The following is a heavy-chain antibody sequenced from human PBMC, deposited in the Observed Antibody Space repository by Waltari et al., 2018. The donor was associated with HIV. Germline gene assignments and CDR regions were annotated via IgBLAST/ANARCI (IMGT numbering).Heavy chain of an antibody. CDR3: ARVCSGGTCSSGGGLDI. V-gene: IGHV3-21*02. J-gene: IGHJ3*02. Sequence: EVQLVESGGGLVKPGGSLRLSCAASGFIFTSYSLNWVRQGPGKGGEVVSSIINDSNYRYYADSVSGRFTISRENAKNSLHLQMNSLRAGDTAVYYCARVCSGGTCSSGGGLDIWGQGTMVTVSS. D-gene: IGHD2-15*01. CDR1: GFIFTSYS. CDR2: IINDSNYR.